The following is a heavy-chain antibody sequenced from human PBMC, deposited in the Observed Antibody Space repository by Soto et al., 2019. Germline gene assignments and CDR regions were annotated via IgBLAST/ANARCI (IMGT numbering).Heavy chain of an antibody. Sequence: ASVKVSCKASGGTFSSYAISWVRQAPGQGLEWMGGIIPIFGTANYAQKFQGRVTITADESTSTAYMELSSLRSEDTAVYYCARLRWTVAGPGLFAYWGRGTSVPVSS. CDR2: IIPIFGTA. CDR3: ARLRWTVAGPGLFAY. V-gene: IGHV1-69*13. CDR1: GGTFSSYA. J-gene: IGHJ4*02. D-gene: IGHD6-19*01.